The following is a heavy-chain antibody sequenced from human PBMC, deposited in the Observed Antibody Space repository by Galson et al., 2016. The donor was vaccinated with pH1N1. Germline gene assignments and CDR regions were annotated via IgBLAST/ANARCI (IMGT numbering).Heavy chain of an antibody. D-gene: IGHD1-26*01. CDR3: ARGRAYSGSFLFDY. J-gene: IGHJ4*02. CDR2: IYYSGST. V-gene: IGHV4-30-4*01. CDR1: GGSISSGDYY. Sequence: TLSLTCTVSGGSISSGDYYWSWIRQPPGKGLEWLGYIYYSGSTYYNPSLKSRVAISLDTSKNQFSLKLSSVTAADTAVYYCARGRAYSGSFLFDYWGQGTLVTVSS.